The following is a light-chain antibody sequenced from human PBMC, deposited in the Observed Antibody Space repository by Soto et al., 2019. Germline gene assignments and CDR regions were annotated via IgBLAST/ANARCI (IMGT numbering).Light chain of an antibody. Sequence: TQSVSPGERATVSCKASQTVSSVLAWYQQNPGQAPRLLSPDSTDRVTGIPGGLIGSGFGTGVTLTISSLEPEDAAVYFSEKRRDWPLIVGGGTKVDIK. CDR1: QTVSSV. V-gene: IGKV3-11*01. CDR3: EKRRDWPLI. J-gene: IGKJ4*01. CDR2: DST.